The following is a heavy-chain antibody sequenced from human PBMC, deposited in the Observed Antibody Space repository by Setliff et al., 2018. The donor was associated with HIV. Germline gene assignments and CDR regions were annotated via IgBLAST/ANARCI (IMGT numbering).Heavy chain of an antibody. CDR2: ISSTSEYI. CDR1: GFTFSTYS. J-gene: IGHJ6*03. V-gene: IGHV3-21*01. Sequence: PGGSLRLSCAASGFTFSTYSMTWVRQAPGKGLEWVSSISSTSEYIYYADSVKGRFTISRDNSKNTLYLQMNSLRAEDTAVYYCAKESGLYSNYKYYYYMDVWGKGTTVTVSS. CDR3: AKESGLYSNYKYYYYMDV. D-gene: IGHD4-4*01.